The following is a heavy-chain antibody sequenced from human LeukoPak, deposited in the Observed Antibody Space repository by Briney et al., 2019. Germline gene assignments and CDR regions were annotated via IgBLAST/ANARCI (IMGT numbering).Heavy chain of an antibody. Sequence: ASVKVSCKVSGYTFTTYAMNWVRQAPGQGLEWMGWINTKTGNPTYAQGFTGRFVFSLDTSVSTAYLQISSLKAEDTAVYYCAKGPGIAGAGGAFDIWGPGTTVTVSS. CDR2: INTKTGNP. CDR3: AKGPGIAGAGGAFDI. V-gene: IGHV7-4-1*02. D-gene: IGHD1-26*01. J-gene: IGHJ3*02. CDR1: GYTFTTYA.